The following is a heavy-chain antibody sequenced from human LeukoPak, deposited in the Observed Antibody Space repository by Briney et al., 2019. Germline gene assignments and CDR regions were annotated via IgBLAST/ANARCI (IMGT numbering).Heavy chain of an antibody. D-gene: IGHD6-13*01. CDR2: ISSSSSTI. CDR1: GFTFSSYS. J-gene: IGHJ4*02. Sequence: GGSVRLSCAASGFTFSSYSMNWVRQAPGQGLEWVSYISSSSSTIYYADSVKGRFTISRDNAKNSLYLQMNSLRAEDTAVYYCTPHPREGIAAAEGGYWGQGTLVTVSS. V-gene: IGHV3-48*04. CDR3: TPHPREGIAAAEGGY.